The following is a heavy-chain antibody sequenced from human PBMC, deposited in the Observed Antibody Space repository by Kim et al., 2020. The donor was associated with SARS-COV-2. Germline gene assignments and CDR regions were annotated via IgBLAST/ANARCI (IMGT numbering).Heavy chain of an antibody. V-gene: IGHV4-59*09. CDR3: ARGLVGSTSSY. D-gene: IGHD2-2*01. Sequence: TTYNPSLKSPITISIDTSKNQFSLKLTSLTAADTAIYYCARGLVGSTSSYWGQGTLVTVSS. J-gene: IGHJ4*02. CDR2: T.